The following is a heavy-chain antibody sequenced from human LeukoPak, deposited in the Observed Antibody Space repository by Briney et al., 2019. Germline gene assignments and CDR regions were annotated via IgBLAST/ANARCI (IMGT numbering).Heavy chain of an antibody. D-gene: IGHD1-26*01. J-gene: IGHJ4*02. CDR2: ISGTSSTM. V-gene: IGHV3-48*04. CDR3: ARVEWEGPHPTLNY. Sequence: GGSLRLSCAASGFTFSIYWMNWVRQAPGKGLDWVSYISGTSSTMHYADSVKGRFTISRDNAKNSLYLQMNSLRAEDTAVYYCARVEWEGPHPTLNYWGQGTLVTVSS. CDR1: GFTFSIYW.